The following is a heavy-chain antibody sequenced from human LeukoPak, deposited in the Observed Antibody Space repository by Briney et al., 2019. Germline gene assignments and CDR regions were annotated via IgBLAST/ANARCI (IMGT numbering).Heavy chain of an antibody. D-gene: IGHD2-2*01. CDR2: ISSSSSYI. CDR3: VPIGCSSTSRVIQADY. CDR1: GFTFSSYS. Sequence: KAGGSLRLSCAASGFTFSSYSMNWVRQAPGKGLEWVSSISSSSSYIYYADSVKGRFTISRDNAKNSLYLQMNSLRAEDTAVYYCVPIGCSSTSRVIQADYWGQGTLVTVSS. J-gene: IGHJ4*02. V-gene: IGHV3-21*01.